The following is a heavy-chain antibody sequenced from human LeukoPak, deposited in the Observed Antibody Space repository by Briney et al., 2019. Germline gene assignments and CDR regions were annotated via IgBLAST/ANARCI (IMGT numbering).Heavy chain of an antibody. V-gene: IGHV3-30*03. Sequence: GGSLRLSCAASGFTFSSYGMNWVRQAPGKGLEWVAVISYDGSNKYYADSVKGRFTISRDNSKDTLFVQMSSLRAEDTAVYYCARGEYYSDTSSYFDYWGQGTLVTVSS. J-gene: IGHJ4*02. CDR3: ARGEYYSDTSSYFDY. D-gene: IGHD3-22*01. CDR2: ISYDGSNK. CDR1: GFTFSSYG.